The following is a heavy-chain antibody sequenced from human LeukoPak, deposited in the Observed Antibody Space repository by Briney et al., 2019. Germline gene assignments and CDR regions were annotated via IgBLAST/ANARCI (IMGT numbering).Heavy chain of an antibody. J-gene: IGHJ5*02. CDR1: GYTFTSYG. CDR3: ARGYNWNDAWFDP. Sequence: PGASVKVSCKASGYTFTSYGISWVRQAPGQGLEWMGWINPNSGGTNYAQKFQGRVTMTRDTSISTAYMELSRLRSDDTAVYYCARGYNWNDAWFDPWGQGTLVTVSS. V-gene: IGHV1-2*02. D-gene: IGHD1-1*01. CDR2: INPNSGGT.